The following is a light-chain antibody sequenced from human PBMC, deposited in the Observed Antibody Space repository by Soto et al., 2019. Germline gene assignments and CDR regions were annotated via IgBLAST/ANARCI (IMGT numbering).Light chain of an antibody. V-gene: IGLV1-51*01. Sequence: QSVLTQTPSVSAAPGQRVTISCSGSSSNIGRDYVSWYQHLPGSSPKLLIYDNHKRPSGIPDRFSGSKSGTSATLVITGLQTGDEADYYCATWDDNLTAGVFGGGTKLTVL. CDR3: ATWDDNLTAGV. CDR1: SSNIGRDY. CDR2: DNH. J-gene: IGLJ3*02.